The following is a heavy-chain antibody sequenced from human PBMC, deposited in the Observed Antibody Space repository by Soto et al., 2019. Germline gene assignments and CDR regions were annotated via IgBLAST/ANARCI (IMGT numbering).Heavy chain of an antibody. D-gene: IGHD3-22*01. CDR2: TKYRSQWEN. CDR1: GDSVSSNSAT. J-gene: IGHJ6*02. CDR3: AREYYNINGSV. V-gene: IGHV6-1*01. Sequence: SQTLSLTCAISGDSVSSNSATWSWIRQSPSRGLEWLGMTKYRSQWENDYAESVKSRITIKPDPTQNQFSLHLDSVTPEDTAVYYCAREYYNINGSVWGQGTTVTVSS.